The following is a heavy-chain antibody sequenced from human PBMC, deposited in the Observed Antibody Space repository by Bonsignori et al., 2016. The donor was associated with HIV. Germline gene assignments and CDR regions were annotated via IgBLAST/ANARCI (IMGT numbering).Heavy chain of an antibody. J-gene: IGHJ4*02. Sequence: GGSLRLSCAASGFTFSNYAMHWVRQAPVRDLNMFQLLVLMGVPHIIANSVKGRFTISRDNSKNTLYLQMGSLRAEDLATYYCATWCSIANCYCYWGQGTLVTVSS. V-gene: IGHV3-64*01. CDR1: GFTFSNYA. CDR2: LVLMGVP. D-gene: IGHD2-2*01. CDR3: ATWCSIANCYCY.